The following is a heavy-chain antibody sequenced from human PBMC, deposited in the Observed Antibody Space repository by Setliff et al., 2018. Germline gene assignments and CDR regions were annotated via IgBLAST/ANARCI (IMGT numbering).Heavy chain of an antibody. V-gene: IGHV4-39*07. Sequence: SETLSLTCIVAGDSISNSDYYWGWIRQPPGKGLEWIGRVYNTGTTNYNPSLKSRVTISVDTSKNQFSLKLSAVTAADTAVYFCAREDGPNYYYYYMDIWGKGTTVTVSS. CDR3: AREDGPNYYYYYMDI. CDR1: GDSISNSDYY. CDR2: VYNTGTT. D-gene: IGHD2-8*01. J-gene: IGHJ6*03.